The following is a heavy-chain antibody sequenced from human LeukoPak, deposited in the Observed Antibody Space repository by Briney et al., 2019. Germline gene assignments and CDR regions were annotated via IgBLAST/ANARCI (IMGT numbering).Heavy chain of an antibody. J-gene: IGHJ4*02. V-gene: IGHV1-8*02. D-gene: IGHD6-19*01. CDR1: GYTFTGHY. Sequence: ASVKVSCKASGYTFTGHYMHWVRQAPGQGLEWMGWMNPNSGNTGYAQKFQGRVTMTRNTSISTAYMELSSLRSEDTAVYYCARGPWPLPPDEQWLDYWGQGTLVTVSS. CDR3: ARGPWPLPPDEQWLDY. CDR2: MNPNSGNT.